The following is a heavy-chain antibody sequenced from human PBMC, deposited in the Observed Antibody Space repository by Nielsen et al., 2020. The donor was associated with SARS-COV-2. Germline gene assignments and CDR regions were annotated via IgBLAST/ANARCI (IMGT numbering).Heavy chain of an antibody. V-gene: IGHV4-59*01. D-gene: IGHD1-7*01. CDR3: AREIEWNFFDY. Sequence: ESLKISCAASGFTFSSYWMSWVRQAPGKGLEWIGYVYYRGSTNYNPSFKSRVTMSVDTSKNQFSLKLNSVSAADTAVYYCAREIEWNFFDYWGQGTLVTVSS. CDR2: VYYRGST. CDR1: GFTFSSYW. J-gene: IGHJ4*02.